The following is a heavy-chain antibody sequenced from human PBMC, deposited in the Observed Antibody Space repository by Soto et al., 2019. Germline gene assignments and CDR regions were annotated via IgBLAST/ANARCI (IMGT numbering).Heavy chain of an antibody. CDR1: GGSISGYY. V-gene: IGHV4-59*12. Sequence: SETLSLTCTVSGGSISGYYWSWIRQPPGKGLEWIGYIYYSGSTNYNPSLKSRVTISVDRSKNRFSLNLNSVTAADTAVYYCARANRPITMTYLSWFDPWGQGTLVTVSP. CDR2: IYYSGST. D-gene: IGHD3-22*01. CDR3: ARANRPITMTYLSWFDP. J-gene: IGHJ5*02.